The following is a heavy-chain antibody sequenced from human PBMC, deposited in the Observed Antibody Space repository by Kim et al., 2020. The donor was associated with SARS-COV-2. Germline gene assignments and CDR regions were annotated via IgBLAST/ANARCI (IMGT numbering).Heavy chain of an antibody. J-gene: IGHJ4*02. CDR1: GYKFISYW. CDR3: ARQEKGGATDY. Sequence: GESLKISCKGSGYKFISYWITWVRQMPGKGLEWMGRIDPSDSYTKYSPSFQGHVTISGDKSISTAYLQWSSLKASDTAMYYCARQEKGGATDYWGQGTLVTVSS. D-gene: IGHD3-16*01. V-gene: IGHV5-10-1*01. CDR2: IDPSDSYT.